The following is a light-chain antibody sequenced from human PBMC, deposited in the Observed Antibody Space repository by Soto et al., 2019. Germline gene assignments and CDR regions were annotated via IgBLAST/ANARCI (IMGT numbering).Light chain of an antibody. J-gene: IGKJ1*01. CDR2: GAS. CDR1: QSVSSSS. CDR3: HQYGRSPQWT. V-gene: IGKV3-20*01. Sequence: EIVLTQSPGTLSLSPGERASLSCRASQSVSSSSLAWYQQKPGQSPRLLIYGASSRATGIPDRFSGSGSGTDFTLTISRLEPDDFAVYYCHQYGRSPQWTFGQGTKVEVK.